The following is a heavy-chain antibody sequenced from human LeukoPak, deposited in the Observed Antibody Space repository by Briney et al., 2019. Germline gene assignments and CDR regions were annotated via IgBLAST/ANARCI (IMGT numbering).Heavy chain of an antibody. Sequence: SETLSLTCTDSGGPVRSDSYYWSWNRQPPGKGLEWIGYVYYSGSTNYNPSLKSRVTISVDTSKNQFSLKLSSVTAADTAVYYCAADSSGLLFDYWGQGTLVTVSS. D-gene: IGHD3-22*01. CDR2: VYYSGST. CDR3: AADSSGLLFDY. CDR1: GGPVRSDSYY. J-gene: IGHJ4*02. V-gene: IGHV4-61*01.